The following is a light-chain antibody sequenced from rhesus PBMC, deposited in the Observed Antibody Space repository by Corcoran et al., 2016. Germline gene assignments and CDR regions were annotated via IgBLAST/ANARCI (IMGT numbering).Light chain of an antibody. J-gene: IGKJ2*01. V-gene: IGKV1-22*01. CDR3: QQYNFSPYS. CDR1: QTIYSW. Sequence: DIQMTQSPSSLSASVGDTVTITCRASQTIYSWLDWYQQKPGEAPTLLIYKSSTLQSGVPSRFSGSGAVTDFTLTISSLQSEDFATYYCQQYNFSPYSFGQGTEVEIK. CDR2: KSS.